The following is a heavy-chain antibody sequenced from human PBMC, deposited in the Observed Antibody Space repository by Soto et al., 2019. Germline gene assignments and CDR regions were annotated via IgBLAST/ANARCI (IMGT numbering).Heavy chain of an antibody. V-gene: IGHV3-9*01. Sequence: EVQLVESGGGLVQPGRSLRLSCAASGFTFDDYAMHWVRQAPGKGLEWVSGISWNSGRIGYADSVKGRFTISRDNAKNSLYLQMNSLRAEDTALYYCAKGEGSSGYYSLFDYWGQGTLVTVSS. J-gene: IGHJ4*02. D-gene: IGHD3-22*01. CDR3: AKGEGSSGYYSLFDY. CDR2: ISWNSGRI. CDR1: GFTFDDYA.